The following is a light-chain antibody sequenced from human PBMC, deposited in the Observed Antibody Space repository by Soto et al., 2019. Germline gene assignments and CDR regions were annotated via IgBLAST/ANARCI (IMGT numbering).Light chain of an antibody. V-gene: IGKV3-20*01. CDR3: QQYGSSPPYT. J-gene: IGKJ2*01. CDR2: GSS. Sequence: EVVLTQSPGTLSLSPGERATLSCRASQSVSNNYLAWYQQKPGQSPKLLIFGSSDRATGIPDRFSGSGSGTDFTLSSSRLEPEDFALYYCQQYGSSPPYTFGQGTKLEIK. CDR1: QSVSNNY.